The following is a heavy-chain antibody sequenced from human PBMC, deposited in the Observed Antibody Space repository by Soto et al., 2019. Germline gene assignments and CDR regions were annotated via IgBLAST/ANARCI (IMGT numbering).Heavy chain of an antibody. CDR3: ARGGSSSWYGFYFFDN. CDR1: GGSMSSYF. CDR2: ISDIGST. Sequence: QVQVQESGPGLVKPSETLSLTCTVSGGSMSSYFWSWIRQPPGRGLEWIGYISDIGSTNYKTSIKSRVTISVDTSKNQFSLKVTSVTAADTAVYYCARGGSSSWYGFYFFDNWGPGTLVTVSS. D-gene: IGHD6-13*01. J-gene: IGHJ4*02. V-gene: IGHV4-59*12.